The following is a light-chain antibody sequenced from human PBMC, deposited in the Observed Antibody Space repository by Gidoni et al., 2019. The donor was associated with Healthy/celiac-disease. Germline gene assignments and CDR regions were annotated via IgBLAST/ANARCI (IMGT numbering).Light chain of an antibody. Sequence: DIQLTQSQSFLSASVGDRVTITCRATQGISSYLAWYQQKPGKAPKLLIYAASTLQSGVPSRVSGSGSGTEFTLTISSLQPEDFATYYCQQLNSYPLLTFGGGTKVEIK. CDR3: QQLNSYPLLT. CDR1: QGISSY. CDR2: AAS. J-gene: IGKJ4*01. V-gene: IGKV1-9*01.